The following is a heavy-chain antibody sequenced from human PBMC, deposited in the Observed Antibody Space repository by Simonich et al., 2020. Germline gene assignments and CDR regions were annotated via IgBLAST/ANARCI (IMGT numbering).Heavy chain of an antibody. J-gene: IGHJ6*02. CDR1: GCTFSSYS. CDR3: ARWIAVAGTGAYGMDV. Sequence: EVQLVESGGGLVKPGGSLRLSCAASGCTFSSYSMNWVRQAPGKGREWVSSISSSSSYIYYADSVKGRFSISRDNAKNSLYLQMNSLRAEDTAVYYCARWIAVAGTGAYGMDVWGQGTTVTVSS. V-gene: IGHV3-21*01. D-gene: IGHD6-19*01. CDR2: ISSSSSYI.